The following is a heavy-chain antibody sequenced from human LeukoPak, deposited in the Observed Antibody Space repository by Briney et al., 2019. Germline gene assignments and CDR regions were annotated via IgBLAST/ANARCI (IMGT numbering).Heavy chain of an antibody. CDR1: RFSLKAYA. Sequence: KSGGSLRLSCATSRFSLKAYAMHWIRQAPGKGLEWVATVAHDGVNKYYLDSVKGRFTISRDSSDTLDLQMNSLRPEDTAVYYCARDWGASDWYNWFDPWGQGTLVIVDS. D-gene: IGHD3-9*01. V-gene: IGHV3-30*19. CDR2: VAHDGVNK. J-gene: IGHJ5*02. CDR3: ARDWGASDWYNWFDP.